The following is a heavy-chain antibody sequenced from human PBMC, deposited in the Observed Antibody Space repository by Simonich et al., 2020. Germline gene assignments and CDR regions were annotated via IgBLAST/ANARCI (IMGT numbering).Heavy chain of an antibody. Sequence: QVQLVQSGAEVKKPGASVNVCKASGYTFTSYDINWVPQATGQGLEWMGWMNPNSGNTGYEQKFQGRVTITRNTSISTAYMELSSLRSEDTAVYYCARGRGGMSRGYVDYWGQGTLVTVSS. CDR2: MNPNSGNT. D-gene: IGHD2-15*01. CDR1: GYTFTSYD. CDR3: ARGRGGMSRGYVDY. J-gene: IGHJ4*02. V-gene: IGHV1-8*03.